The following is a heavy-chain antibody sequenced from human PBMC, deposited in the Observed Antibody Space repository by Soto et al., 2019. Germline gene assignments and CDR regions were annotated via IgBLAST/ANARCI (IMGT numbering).Heavy chain of an antibody. Sequence: EVQLLESGGGLVQPGGSLRLSCAASGFAFSTYAMNWVRQAPGKGLEWVSAISGSGGSTYYADSVKGRFTISRDNSKNTLYLQMNSLRAEDTAVYYCAKAYSSSSTYYYGMDVWGQGTTVTVSS. CDR3: AKAYSSSSTYYYGMDV. CDR2: ISGSGGST. D-gene: IGHD6-6*01. V-gene: IGHV3-23*01. CDR1: GFAFSTYA. J-gene: IGHJ6*02.